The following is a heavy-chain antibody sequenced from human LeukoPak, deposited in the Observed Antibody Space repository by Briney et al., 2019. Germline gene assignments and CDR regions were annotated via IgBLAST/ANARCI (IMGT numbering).Heavy chain of an antibody. Sequence: GGTLRLSCAASGFTFSSYGMSWVRQAPGKGLEWVGRIKSKTDGGTTDYAAPVKGRFTISRDDSKNTLYLQMNSLKTEDTAVYYCTTGTDCSGGSCATVGFWYYYYYYMDVWGKGTTVTISS. J-gene: IGHJ6*03. CDR3: TTGTDCSGGSCATVGFWYYYYYYMDV. D-gene: IGHD2-15*01. V-gene: IGHV3-15*01. CDR1: GFTFSSYG. CDR2: IKSKTDGGTT.